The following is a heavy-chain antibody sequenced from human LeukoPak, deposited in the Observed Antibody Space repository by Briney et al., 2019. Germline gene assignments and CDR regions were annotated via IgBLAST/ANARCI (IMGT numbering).Heavy chain of an antibody. J-gene: IGHJ6*03. V-gene: IGHV3-48*04. CDR3: AREPYDFWSAASVPGSYYMDV. CDR1: GFTFSSYG. D-gene: IGHD3-3*01. Sequence: GGSLRLSCAASGFTFSSYGMHWVRQAPGKGLEWVSYISSSGSTIYYVDSVKGRFTISRDNAKNSLFLQMNSLRAEDTAIYYCAREPYDFWSAASVPGSYYMDVWGKGTTVTVSS. CDR2: ISSSGSTI.